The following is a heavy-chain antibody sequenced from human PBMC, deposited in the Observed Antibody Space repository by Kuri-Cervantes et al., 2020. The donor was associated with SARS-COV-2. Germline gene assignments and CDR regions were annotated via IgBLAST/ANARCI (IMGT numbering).Heavy chain of an antibody. J-gene: IGHJ6*03. Sequence: SETLSLTCTVPGGSISSYYWSWIRQPPGKGLEWIGEINHSGSTNYNPSLKSRVTISVDTSKNQFSLKLSSVTAADTAVYYCARVGRFLEWLLSVGGYYYYMDVWGKGTTVTVSS. CDR2: INHSGST. CDR3: ARVGRFLEWLLSVGGYYYYMDV. V-gene: IGHV4-34*01. CDR1: GGSISSYY. D-gene: IGHD3-3*01.